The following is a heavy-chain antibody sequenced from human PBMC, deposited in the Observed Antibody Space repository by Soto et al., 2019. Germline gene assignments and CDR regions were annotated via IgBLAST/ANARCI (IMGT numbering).Heavy chain of an antibody. V-gene: IGHV1-18*01. CDR3: ARDQPIQGAAINYGMEV. D-gene: IGHD6-25*01. Sequence: QVQLVQSGAEVKKPGASVKVSCKASGYTFTSYGISWVRQAPGQGLEWMGWISAYNGNTNYAQKLQGRVTMTTDTSTSTAYMELRSLRSDDTAVYYCARDQPIQGAAINYGMEVWGQGTTDTVSS. CDR2: ISAYNGNT. J-gene: IGHJ6*02. CDR1: GYTFTSYG.